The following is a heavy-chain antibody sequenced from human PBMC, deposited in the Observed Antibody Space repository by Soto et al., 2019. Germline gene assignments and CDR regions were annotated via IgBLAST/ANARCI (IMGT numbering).Heavy chain of an antibody. CDR3: ARSPPDGSSWYYYYYYYMDV. J-gene: IGHJ6*03. CDR2: IWYDGSNK. D-gene: IGHD6-13*01. CDR1: GFTFSSYG. Sequence: PGGSLRLSCAASGFTFSSYGMHWVRQAPGKGLEWVAVIWYDGSNKYYADSVKGRFTISRDNSKNTLYLQMNSLRAEDTAVYYCARSPPDGSSWYYYYYYYMDVWGKGTTVTVSS. V-gene: IGHV3-33*01.